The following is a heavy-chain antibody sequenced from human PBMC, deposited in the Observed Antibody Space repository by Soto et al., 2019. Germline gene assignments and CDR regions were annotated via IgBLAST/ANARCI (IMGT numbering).Heavy chain of an antibody. CDR3: ARWAVVVVPAAPLLDYGMDV. J-gene: IGHJ6*02. CDR1: GYSFTSYW. V-gene: IGHV5-51*01. CDR2: IYPGDSDT. Sequence: LGESLKISCKGSGYSFTSYWIGWVRQMPGKGLEWMGIIYPGDSDTRYSPSFQGQVTISADKSISTAYLQWSSLKASDTAMYYCARWAVVVVPAAPLLDYGMDVWGQGTTVTVSS. D-gene: IGHD2-2*01.